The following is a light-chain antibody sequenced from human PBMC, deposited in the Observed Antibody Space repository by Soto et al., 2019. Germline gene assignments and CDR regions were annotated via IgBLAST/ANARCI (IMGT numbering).Light chain of an antibody. CDR2: DVS. Sequence: QSALTQPRSVSGSPGQSVTISCTGTSSDVGGYNYVSWYRKYPGKAPRLMIYDVSERPSWVPDRFSGSKSGNTASLTISGLQAEDEADYYCCSRAGSYTLVFGGGTQLTVL. CDR3: CSRAGSYTLV. V-gene: IGLV2-11*01. CDR1: SSDVGGYNY. J-gene: IGLJ2*01.